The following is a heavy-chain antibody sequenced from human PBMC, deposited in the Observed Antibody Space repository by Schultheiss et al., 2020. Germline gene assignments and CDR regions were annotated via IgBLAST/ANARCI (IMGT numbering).Heavy chain of an antibody. J-gene: IGHJ3*02. CDR1: GFTFSSYG. CDR2: ISSSGSTI. V-gene: IGHV3-48*01. CDR3: AKDGPGCSGGSCYQVDAFDI. Sequence: GGSLRLSCAASGFTFSSYGMHWVRQAPGKGLEWVSYISSSGSTIYYADSVKGRFTISRDNSKNTLYLQMNSLRAEDTAVYYCAKDGPGCSGGSCYQVDAFDIWGQGTMVTVSS. D-gene: IGHD2-15*01.